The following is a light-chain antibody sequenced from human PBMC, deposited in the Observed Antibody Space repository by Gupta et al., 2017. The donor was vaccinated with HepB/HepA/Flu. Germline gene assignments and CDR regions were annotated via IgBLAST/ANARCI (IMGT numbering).Light chain of an antibody. J-gene: IGLJ1*01. Sequence: QSVLTQPPSASGTPGQRATISCSGSSSNTGRNTVNWYHPLPGRPPKHLINSSKQRPSRVPDRFSGSKAGPSGALAISGLQSDDEAEDYYEAWDDSLNGYVFGTGTKVTVL. CDR2: SSK. V-gene: IGLV1-44*01. CDR1: SSNTGRNT. CDR3: EAWDDSLNGYV.